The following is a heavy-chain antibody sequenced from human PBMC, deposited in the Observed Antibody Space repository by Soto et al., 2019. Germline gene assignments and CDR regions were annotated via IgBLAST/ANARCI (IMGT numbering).Heavy chain of an antibody. CDR2: IIPYTGTA. D-gene: IGHD3-10*01. J-gene: IGHJ5*02. CDR1: GGTFSSYA. Sequence: SVKVSCKASGGTFSSYAIGWVRQAPGQGLEWMGGIIPYTGTANYAQKLQGRVTITTDTSTSTAYMELRSLRSDDTAVYYCARINSITISGGWFDPWGQGTLVTVSS. CDR3: ARINSITISGGWFDP. V-gene: IGHV1-69*05.